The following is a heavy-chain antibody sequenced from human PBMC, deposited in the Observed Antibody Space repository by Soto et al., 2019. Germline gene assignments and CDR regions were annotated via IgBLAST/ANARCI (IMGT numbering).Heavy chain of an antibody. V-gene: IGHV1-18*01. CDR3: ARAYCSGGSCYLDY. J-gene: IGHJ4*02. CDR2: ISAYSGNT. CDR1: GYTFTTFG. D-gene: IGHD2-15*01. Sequence: QVPLVQSGGEVKKPGAAVKVSCKASGYTFTTFGIGWVRQAPGQGLEWMGWISAYSGNTEYPQKLQGRVTMTIDTSTSTTYMELRSLRSDDTAVYYCARAYCSGGSCYLDYWGQGALVTVTS.